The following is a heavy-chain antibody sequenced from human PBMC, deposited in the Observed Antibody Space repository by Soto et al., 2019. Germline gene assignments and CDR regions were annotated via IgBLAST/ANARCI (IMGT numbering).Heavy chain of an antibody. J-gene: IGHJ4*02. CDR2: IRSKANNYAT. CDR1: GFTFSGSA. CDR3: HTRGRHFGDYEGDY. D-gene: IGHD4-17*01. V-gene: IGHV3-73*01. Sequence: GGSLRLSCAASGFTFSGSAMHWVRQASGKGLEWVGRIRSKANNYATAYAASVKGRFTISRDDSKNTTYLQMNSLKTEDTAVYYCHTRGRHFGDYEGDYWGQGTLVTVSS.